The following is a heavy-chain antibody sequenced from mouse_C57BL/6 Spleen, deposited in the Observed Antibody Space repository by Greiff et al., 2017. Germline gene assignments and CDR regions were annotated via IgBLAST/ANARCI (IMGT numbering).Heavy chain of an antibody. Sequence: EVKLQESGGDLVKPGGSLKLSCAASGFTFSSYGMSWVRQTPDKRLEWVATISSGGSYTYYPDSVKGRFTISRDNAKNTLYLQMSSLKSEDTAMYYCARQGDWGGAMDYWGQGTSVTVSS. V-gene: IGHV5-6*01. CDR3: ARQGDWGGAMDY. CDR1: GFTFSSYG. CDR2: ISSGGSYT. J-gene: IGHJ4*01. D-gene: IGHD4-1*01.